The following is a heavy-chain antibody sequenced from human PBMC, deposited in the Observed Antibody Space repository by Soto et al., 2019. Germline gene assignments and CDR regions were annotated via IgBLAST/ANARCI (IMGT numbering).Heavy chain of an antibody. D-gene: IGHD3-16*01. CDR3: ARVTGMVAGLYYFDY. V-gene: IGHV3-33*01. CDR1: GFTFSSYG. CDR2: IWYDGSNK. J-gene: IGHJ4*02. Sequence: GGSLRLSCAASGFTFSSYGMHWVRQAPGKGLEWVAVIWYDGSNKYYADSVKGRFTISRDNSKNTLHLQMNSLRAEDTAVYYCARVTGMVAGLYYFDYWGQGALVTVSS.